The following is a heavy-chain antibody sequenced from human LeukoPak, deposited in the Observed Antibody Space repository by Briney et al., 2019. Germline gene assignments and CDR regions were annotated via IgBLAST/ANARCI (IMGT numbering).Heavy chain of an antibody. CDR1: GFTFSDYY. V-gene: IGHV3-11*06. CDR2: ISTGSSYT. CDR3: ARGRTTHY. J-gene: IGHJ4*02. Sequence: PGGSLGLSCAASGFTFSDYYMSWIRQAPGKGLEWVSYISTGSSYTNYADSVKGRFTISRDNAKNLLYLQMNSLRAEDTAVYYCARGRTTHYWGQGTLVTVSS. D-gene: IGHD1-14*01.